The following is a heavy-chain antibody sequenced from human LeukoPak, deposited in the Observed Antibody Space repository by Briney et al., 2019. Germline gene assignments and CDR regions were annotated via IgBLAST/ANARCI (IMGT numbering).Heavy chain of an antibody. CDR1: GYSFTSYW. CDR2: IYPGDSDT. V-gene: IGHV5-51*01. J-gene: IGHJ4*02. CDR3: ARHQYSSSSVGKYYFDY. D-gene: IGHD6-6*01. Sequence: GESLKISCKGSGYSFTSYWIGWVRQMPGKGLEWMGVIYPGDSDTRYSPSFQGQVTISADKSISTAYLQWSSLKASDTAMYYCARHQYSSSSVGKYYFDYWGQGTLVTVSS.